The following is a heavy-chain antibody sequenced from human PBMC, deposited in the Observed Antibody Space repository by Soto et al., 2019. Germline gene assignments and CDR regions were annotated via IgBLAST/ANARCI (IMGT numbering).Heavy chain of an antibody. CDR1: GGSISSYY. CDR2: IYYSGST. Sequence: QVQLQESGPGLVKPSETLSLTCTVSGGSISSYYWSWIRQPPGKGLEWIGYIYYSGSTNYNPSLKSRVTISVDTSKNQFSLKLSSVTAADTAVYYCARHQTYYDFWSGYYSLGYFDYWGQGTLVTVSS. V-gene: IGHV4-59*08. CDR3: ARHQTYYDFWSGYYSLGYFDY. J-gene: IGHJ4*02. D-gene: IGHD3-3*01.